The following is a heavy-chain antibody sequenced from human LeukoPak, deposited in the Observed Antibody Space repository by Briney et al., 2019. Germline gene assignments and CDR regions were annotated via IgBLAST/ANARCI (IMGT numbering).Heavy chain of an antibody. CDR1: GGSFNDFS. D-gene: IGHD3-10*01. Sequence: PSETLSLTCTISGGSFNDFSWSWIRQPPGKGLEWVGEISHSGRTNYNPSLKSRVTISADTSKNQFSLRLSSVTAADTAVYYCAKGRRFLSLTLVRGGPDYWGQGTLVTVSS. CDR2: ISHSGRT. J-gene: IGHJ4*02. V-gene: IGHV4-34*01. CDR3: AKGRRFLSLTLVRGGPDY.